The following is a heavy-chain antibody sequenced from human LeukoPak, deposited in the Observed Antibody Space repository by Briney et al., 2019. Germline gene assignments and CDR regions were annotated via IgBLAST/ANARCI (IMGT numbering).Heavy chain of an antibody. CDR3: ARHYYSSGWSFDY. V-gene: IGHV4-39*01. CDR2: IYYSGST. J-gene: IGHJ4*02. Sequence: PSETLSLTCTVSDVSISTSSYYWGWIRQPPGKGLEGIGSIYYSGSTYYNPSLKSRVTISVDTSKNQFSLRLSSVTAADTAVYYCARHYYSSGWSFDYWGQGTLVTVSS. D-gene: IGHD6-19*01. CDR1: DVSISTSSYY.